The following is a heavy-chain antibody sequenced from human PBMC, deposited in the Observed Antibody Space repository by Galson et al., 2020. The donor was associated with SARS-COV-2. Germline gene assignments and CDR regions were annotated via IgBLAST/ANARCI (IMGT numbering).Heavy chain of an antibody. J-gene: IGHJ3*02. D-gene: IGHD4-17*01. Sequence: QLGESLKISCAASGFTFTNYAMHWVRQAPGKGLEWLTVISHDGKIQVYADSVKGRFTISRDNSGNMVFLQIVSLRPDDTALYYCTRDVSGAASDIWGQGTMVTVSS. CDR3: TRDVSGAASDI. CDR1: GFTFTNYA. V-gene: IGHV3-30*04. CDR2: ISHDGKIQ.